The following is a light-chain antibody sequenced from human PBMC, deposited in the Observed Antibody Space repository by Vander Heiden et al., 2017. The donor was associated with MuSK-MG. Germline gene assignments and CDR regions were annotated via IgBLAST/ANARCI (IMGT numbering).Light chain of an antibody. CDR3: QQADSLLLT. J-gene: IGKJ4*01. V-gene: IGKV1-12*01. CDR1: QGISTY. Sequence: DVPTTQSPSSLPASIGDRVTITCRASQGISTYLDWYQQKPGKAPKLLIYGATSLESGVPSRFSGSGSGTDFTLTISSLQPEDFATYFCQQADSLLLTFGGGTKVEIK. CDR2: GAT.